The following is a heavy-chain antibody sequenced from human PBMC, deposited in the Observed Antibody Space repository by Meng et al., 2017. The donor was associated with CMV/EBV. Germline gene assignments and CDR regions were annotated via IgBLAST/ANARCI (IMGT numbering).Heavy chain of an antibody. CDR2: IYYSGST. J-gene: IGHJ6*02. D-gene: IGHD2-2*01. CDR1: GGSVSSGSYY. Sequence: SETLSLTCTVSGGSVSSGSYYWSWIRQPPGKGLEWIGYIYYSGSTNYNPSLKSRVTISVDTSMNQFSLKLSSVTAADTAVYYCAGRIVVVPAAVKGDYYYYGMDVWGQGTTVTVSS. CDR3: AGRIVVVPAAVKGDYYYYGMDV. V-gene: IGHV4-61*01.